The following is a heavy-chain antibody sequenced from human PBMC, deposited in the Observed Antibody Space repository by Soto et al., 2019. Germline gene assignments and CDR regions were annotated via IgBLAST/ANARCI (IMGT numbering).Heavy chain of an antibody. V-gene: IGHV5-10-1*01. Sequence: PGESLKISCKGSGYSFTSYWISWVRQMPGKGLEWMGRIDPSDSYTNYSPSFQGHVTISADKSISTAYLQWSSLKASDTAMYYCARSGYDLGLRLGDHDYWGQGTLATVSS. CDR3: ARSGYDLGLRLGDHDY. J-gene: IGHJ4*02. CDR2: IDPSDSYT. CDR1: GYSFTSYW. D-gene: IGHD3-16*01.